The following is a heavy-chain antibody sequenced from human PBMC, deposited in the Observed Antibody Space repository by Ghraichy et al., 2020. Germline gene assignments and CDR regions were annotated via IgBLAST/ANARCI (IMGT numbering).Heavy chain of an antibody. J-gene: IGHJ2*01. D-gene: IGHD1-1*01. CDR2: INHSGIT. CDR3: ARNWYWYFDI. CDR1: GGSFSGHY. Sequence: ETRSLTCAVYGGSFSGHYWSWIRQPPGKGLEWIGEINHSGITNYNPSLKSRVTILVDTSQNQLSLKLTSVTAADTAVYYCARNWYWYFDIWGRGTLVTVSS. V-gene: IGHV4-34*01.